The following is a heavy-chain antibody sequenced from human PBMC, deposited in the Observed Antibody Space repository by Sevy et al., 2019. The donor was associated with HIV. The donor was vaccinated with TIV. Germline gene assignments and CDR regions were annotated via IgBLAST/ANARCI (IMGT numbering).Heavy chain of an antibody. J-gene: IGHJ4*01. CDR3: AKGTVAGQVGNYFDD. D-gene: IGHD1-26*01. CDR1: GFSFMPYA. CDR2: ISGSSGLT. V-gene: IGHV3-23*01. Sequence: GGSLRLSCAASGFSFMPYAMSWVRQAPGKGLEWVSGISGSSGLTYYADSVKGRFTTSRDNSKNTRYLQMKNLRADDTAVYYCAKGTVAGQVGNYFDDWGHGALVTVSS.